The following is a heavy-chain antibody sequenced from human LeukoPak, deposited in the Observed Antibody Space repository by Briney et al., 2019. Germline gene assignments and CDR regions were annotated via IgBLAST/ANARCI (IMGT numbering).Heavy chain of an antibody. D-gene: IGHD2-15*01. Sequence: PSETLSLTCAVSGGSISSGGYSWSWIRQPPGKGLEWIGYIYHSGSTYYNPSLKSRVTISVDRSKNQFSLKLSSVTAADTAVYYCARDRENCSGGSCSRGFDYWGQGTLVTVSS. CDR1: GGSISSGGYS. V-gene: IGHV4-30-2*01. CDR2: IYHSGST. J-gene: IGHJ4*02. CDR3: ARDRENCSGGSCSRGFDY.